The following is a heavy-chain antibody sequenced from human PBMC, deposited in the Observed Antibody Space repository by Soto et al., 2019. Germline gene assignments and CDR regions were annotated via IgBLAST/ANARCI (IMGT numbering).Heavy chain of an antibody. Sequence: QVQLQESGPGLVKPSQTLSLTCTVSGGSISSGGYYWSWIRQHPGKGLERIGYIYYSGSTYYNPSLXXRXTXKVDTSKNHFSLKLSSVTAADTAVYYCATLLPNTVHWGQGTLVTVSS. D-gene: IGHD3-10*01. CDR3: ATLLPNTVH. CDR2: IYYSGST. V-gene: IGHV4-31*03. J-gene: IGHJ4*02. CDR1: GGSISSGGYY.